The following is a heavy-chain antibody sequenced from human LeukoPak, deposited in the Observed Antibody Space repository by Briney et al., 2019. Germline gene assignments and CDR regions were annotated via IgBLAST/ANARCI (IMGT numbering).Heavy chain of an antibody. Sequence: SETLSLTCGVSSGSISTYYWSWIRQPPGKGLEWIGYIHYSGNTNSNPSLKSRVTISVDTSKNQFSLKLTSVTAADTAVYYCARADTLPYHFDYWGQGTLVTVSS. J-gene: IGHJ4*02. CDR2: IHYSGNT. CDR1: SGSISTYY. V-gene: IGHV4-59*01. D-gene: IGHD3-16*01. CDR3: ARADTLPYHFDY.